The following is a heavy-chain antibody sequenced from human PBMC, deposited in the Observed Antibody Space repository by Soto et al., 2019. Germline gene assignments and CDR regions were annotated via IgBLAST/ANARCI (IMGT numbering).Heavy chain of an antibody. CDR2: ISSSSSYI. Sequence: EVQLVESGGGLVKPGGSLRLSCAASGFTFSSYSMNWVRQAPGKGLEWVSSISSSSSYIYYADSVKGRFTISRDNAKNSLYLQMNSLRAEDTAVYYCARDPSGYDPDPYWYFDLWGRGTLVTVSS. CDR1: GFTFSSYS. CDR3: ARDPSGYDPDPYWYFDL. D-gene: IGHD5-12*01. J-gene: IGHJ2*01. V-gene: IGHV3-21*01.